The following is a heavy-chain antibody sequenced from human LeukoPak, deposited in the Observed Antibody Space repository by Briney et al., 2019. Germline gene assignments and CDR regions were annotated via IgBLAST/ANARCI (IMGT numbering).Heavy chain of an antibody. D-gene: IGHD3-10*01. J-gene: IGHJ4*02. V-gene: IGHV3-7*01. CDR2: IKQDGSEK. CDR1: GFTFSSYW. Sequence: PGGSLRLSCAASGFTFSSYWMSWVRQAPGKGLEWVANIKQDGSEKYYVDSVKGRFTISRDNAKNSLYLQMNSLRAEDTAVYYCARGWGRFGFGDYFDYWGQGTLVTVSS. CDR3: ARGWGRFGFGDYFDY.